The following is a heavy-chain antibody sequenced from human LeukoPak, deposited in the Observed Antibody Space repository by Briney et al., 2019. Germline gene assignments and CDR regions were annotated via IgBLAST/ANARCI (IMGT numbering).Heavy chain of an antibody. CDR3: AKACSSTSCWRFDY. J-gene: IGHJ4*02. Sequence: GGSLRLSCAASGFTFSSYAMSWVRQAPGKGLEWVSLISGSGGSTYYADSVKGRFTISRDNSKNTLYLQMNSLRAEDTALYYCAKACSSTSCWRFDYWGQGTLVTVSS. CDR1: GFTFSSYA. V-gene: IGHV3-23*01. D-gene: IGHD2-2*01. CDR2: ISGSGGST.